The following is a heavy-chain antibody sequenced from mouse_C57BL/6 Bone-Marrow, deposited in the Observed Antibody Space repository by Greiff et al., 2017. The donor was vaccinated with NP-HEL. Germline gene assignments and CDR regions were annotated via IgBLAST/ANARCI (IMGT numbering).Heavy chain of an antibody. J-gene: IGHJ1*03. Sequence: QVQLQQSGAELVRPGASVKLSCKASGYTFTDYYINWVKQRPGQGLEWIARIYPGSGNTYYNEKFKGKATLTAEKSSSTAYMQLSSLTSEDSAVYFCARVLTGYFDVWGTGTTVTVSS. CDR1: GYTFTDYY. V-gene: IGHV1-76*01. CDR2: IYPGSGNT. CDR3: ARVLTGYFDV.